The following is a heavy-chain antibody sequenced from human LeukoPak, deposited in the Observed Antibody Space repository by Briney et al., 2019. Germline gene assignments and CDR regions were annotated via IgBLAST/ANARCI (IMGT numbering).Heavy chain of an antibody. J-gene: IGHJ4*02. D-gene: IGHD2-8*01. CDR2: IKQDGSEK. V-gene: IGHV3-7*03. CDR3: AKGYCTNGVCYFDY. CDR1: GFTFSSYW. Sequence: GGSLRLSCAASGFTFSSYWMSWVRQAPGKGLEWVANIKQDGSEKYYVDSVKGRFTISRDNSKNTLYLQMNSLRAEDTAVYYCAKGYCTNGVCYFDYWGQGTLVTVSS.